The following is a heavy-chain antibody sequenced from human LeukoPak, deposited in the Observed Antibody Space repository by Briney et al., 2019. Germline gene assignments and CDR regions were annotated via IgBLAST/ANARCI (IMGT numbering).Heavy chain of an antibody. CDR1: AFTFSSYE. Sequence: AGSLRLSCAASAFTFSSYEMNWVRQAPGKVLEWVSYISSSGSTIYYADSVKGRFTISRDNAKNSLYLQMNSLRAEDTAVYYCAELGITMIGGVWGKGTTVTISS. CDR3: AELGITMIGGV. V-gene: IGHV3-48*03. CDR2: ISSSGSTI. D-gene: IGHD3-10*02. J-gene: IGHJ6*04.